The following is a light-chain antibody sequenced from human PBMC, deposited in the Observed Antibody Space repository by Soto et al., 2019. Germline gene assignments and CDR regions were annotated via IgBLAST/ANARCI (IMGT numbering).Light chain of an antibody. Sequence: DIVMTQSPDSLAVSLGERATINCKSSQSVLYSSNNKNYLAWYQQKPGQPPKLLISWASTRESGVPARFSGSGSGTDFTLTISSLQAEDVAVYYCQQYYSTPRTFGQGTKVEIK. CDR1: QSVLYSSNNKNY. CDR2: WAS. CDR3: QQYYSTPRT. V-gene: IGKV4-1*01. J-gene: IGKJ1*01.